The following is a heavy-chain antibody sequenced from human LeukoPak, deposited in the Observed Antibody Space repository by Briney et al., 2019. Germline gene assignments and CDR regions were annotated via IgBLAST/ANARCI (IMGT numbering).Heavy chain of an antibody. J-gene: IGHJ5*02. CDR2: IRVSNGNA. Sequence: GASVKVSCKASGYTFTSHGIAWVRQAPGQGLEWIGWIRVSNGNANYAQKLQGRVTLTTDTSTNTAYVELRSLKSDDTAVYYCARDSAPGHTSGWYVDTWGQGTLVTVSS. CDR1: GYTFTSHG. D-gene: IGHD6-19*01. CDR3: ARDSAPGHTSGWYVDT. V-gene: IGHV1-18*04.